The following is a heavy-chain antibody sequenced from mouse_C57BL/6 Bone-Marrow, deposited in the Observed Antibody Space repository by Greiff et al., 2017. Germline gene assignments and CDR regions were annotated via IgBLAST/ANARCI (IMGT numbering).Heavy chain of an antibody. D-gene: IGHD4-1*01. V-gene: IGHV5-2*01. CDR1: EYAFPSHD. Sequence: EVQRVESGGGLVQPGESLKLSCESNEYAFPSHDMSWVRKTPEKSLELVAAINSDGGSTYYPDTMEGRFIISRDKTKKTRYLQLSSLRSEDTALYYCARHTGTGTDYWGQGTTLTVSS. CDR2: INSDGGST. J-gene: IGHJ2*01. CDR3: ARHTGTGTDY.